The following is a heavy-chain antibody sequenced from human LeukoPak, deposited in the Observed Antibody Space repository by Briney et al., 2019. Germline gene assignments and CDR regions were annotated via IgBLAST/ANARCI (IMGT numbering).Heavy chain of an antibody. D-gene: IGHD3-22*01. J-gene: IGHJ4*02. CDR2: IYPSGSS. Sequence: PSETLSLTCAVSGGSISSYYWSWIRQPPGKGLEWIGYIYPSGSSNYNPSLKSRVTISVDTSKNQFSLRLSSVTAADTAVYYCARRGYDSSGYDYWGQGALVTVSS. CDR1: GGSISSYY. V-gene: IGHV4-4*09. CDR3: ARRGYDSSGYDY.